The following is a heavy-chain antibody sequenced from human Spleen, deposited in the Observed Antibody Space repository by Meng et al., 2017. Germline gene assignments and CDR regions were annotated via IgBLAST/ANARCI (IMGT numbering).Heavy chain of an antibody. D-gene: IGHD2-21*01. Sequence: RWGPRVLNPSAPLSLTCSFYGGYFHWYSWNVFRQPPWMGLKWLWDSNNSGRNTYNHSLKSRVNISINTSKSQLSLKMSSVTAADKAVCSCARGPTTIAHDFDYWGQGTLVTVSS. CDR2: SNNSGRN. CDR1: GGYFHWYS. CDR3: ARGPTTIAHDFDY. V-gene: IGHV4-34*01. J-gene: IGHJ4*02.